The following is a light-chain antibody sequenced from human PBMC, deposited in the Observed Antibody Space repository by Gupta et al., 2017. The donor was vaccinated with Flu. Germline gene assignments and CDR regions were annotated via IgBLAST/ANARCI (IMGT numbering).Light chain of an antibody. J-gene: IGLJ3*02. CDR2: LNSDGSH. V-gene: IGLV4-69*01. CDR1: SGHSIYA. CDR3: QTWGTGIHV. Sequence: QLVLTQSPSASASLGASVKLTCTLSSGHSIYAIAWHQQQPEKGPRYLMKLNSDGSHSKGDGIPDRFSGSSSGAERYLTISSLQSEDDADYYCQTWGTGIHVFGGGTKLTVL.